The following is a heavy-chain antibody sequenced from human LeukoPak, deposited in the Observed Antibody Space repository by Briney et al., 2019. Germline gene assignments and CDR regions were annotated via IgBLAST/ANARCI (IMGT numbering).Heavy chain of an antibody. D-gene: IGHD4-17*01. Sequence: SVKVSCKASGGTFSSYTISWVRQAPGQGLEGMGRIIPILGIANYAQKFQGRVTITADKSTSTAYMELSSLRSEDTAVYYCARTPYDYGDYADAFDIWGQGTMVTVSS. V-gene: IGHV1-69*02. CDR2: IIPILGIA. CDR1: GGTFSSYT. CDR3: ARTPYDYGDYADAFDI. J-gene: IGHJ3*02.